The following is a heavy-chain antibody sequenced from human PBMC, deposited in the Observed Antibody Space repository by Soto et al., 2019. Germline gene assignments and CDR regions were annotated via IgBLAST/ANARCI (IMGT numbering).Heavy chain of an antibody. Sequence: QVQLLQSGAEMKKPGSSVKVSCKDSAGTFSTYTIIWVRQAPGQGLEWMGRIIPMLDITNTAQSFQGRVTITADKSTSTAYLELSALRSDDTAIYFCTLGSWSAETFDIWGRRTMVTVSS. V-gene: IGHV1-69*02. CDR1: AGTFSTYT. CDR2: IIPMLDIT. J-gene: IGHJ3*02. D-gene: IGHD6-13*01. CDR3: TLGSWSAETFDI.